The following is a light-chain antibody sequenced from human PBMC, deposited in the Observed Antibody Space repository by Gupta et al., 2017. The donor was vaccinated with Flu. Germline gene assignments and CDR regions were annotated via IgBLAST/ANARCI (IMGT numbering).Light chain of an antibody. Sequence: DIQMTQSPSSLSASVGDRVTITCRASQSISNYLNWYQQKPGKAPKVLISAASSVQSGVPSRFTGSGSGTDFSLTISMRQPEHFATYYSQQWYSTPESFGHGTKVDIK. V-gene: IGKV1-39*01. CDR3: QQWYSTPES. CDR2: AAS. J-gene: IGKJ3*01. CDR1: QSISNY.